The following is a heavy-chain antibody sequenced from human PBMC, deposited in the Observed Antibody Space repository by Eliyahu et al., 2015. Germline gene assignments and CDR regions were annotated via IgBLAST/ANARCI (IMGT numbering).Heavy chain of an antibody. J-gene: IGHJ4*02. V-gene: IGHV3-48*03. Sequence: EVQLVESGGSLVQPGGSLRLSCAASGFTFSSYEMNWVRQAPGKGLEGVSYISSSGSTIYYADSVKGRFTISRDNAKNSLYLQMNILRAEDTAVYYCAREYSRTSFDYWGQGTLVTVSS. CDR1: GFTFSSYE. CDR2: ISSSGSTI. D-gene: IGHD6-13*01. CDR3: AREYSRTSFDY.